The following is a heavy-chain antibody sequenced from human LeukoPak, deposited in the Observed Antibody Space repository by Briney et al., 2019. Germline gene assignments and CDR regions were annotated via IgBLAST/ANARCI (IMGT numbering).Heavy chain of an antibody. CDR1: GFTFSSHG. J-gene: IGHJ5*02. CDR3: AKGGYWAVAGPNWFDP. CDR2: ISYDGSNK. Sequence: GGSLRLSCAASGFTFSSHGMHCVRQAPGKGLEWVAVISYDGSNKYYADSVKGRFTISRDNSKNTLYLQMNSLRAEDTAVYYCAKGGYWAVAGPNWFDPWGQGTLVTVSS. V-gene: IGHV3-30*18. D-gene: IGHD6-19*01.